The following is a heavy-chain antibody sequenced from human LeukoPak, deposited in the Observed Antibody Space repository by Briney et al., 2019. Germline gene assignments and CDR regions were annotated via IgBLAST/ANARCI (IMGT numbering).Heavy chain of an antibody. V-gene: IGHV5-51*01. CDR3: ARLRDGSYGETFDI. Sequence: GESLKTSCKGSGYLFTSNWIGWVRQMPGKGLEWMGIISPLSYETRYSPSFQGQVTISADKSITTAFLQWSSVRASDTAMYYCARLRDGSYGETFDIWGPGTMVTVSS. CDR2: ISPLSYET. CDR1: GYLFTSNW. D-gene: IGHD1-26*01. J-gene: IGHJ3*02.